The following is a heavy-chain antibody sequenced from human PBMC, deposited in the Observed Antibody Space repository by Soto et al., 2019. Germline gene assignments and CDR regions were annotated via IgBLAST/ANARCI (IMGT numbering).Heavy chain of an antibody. CDR3: ARWDYYYYYGMDV. CDR1: GDSISESDYY. V-gene: IGHV4-39*01. J-gene: IGHJ6*02. CDR2: IYYSGST. Sequence: PSETLSLTCTVSGDSISESDYYWGWIRQPPGGGLEWLGSIYYSGSTYYNPSLKSRVTISVDTPKNQFSLKLSSVTAADTAVYYCARWDYYYYYGMDVWGQGTTVTVSS.